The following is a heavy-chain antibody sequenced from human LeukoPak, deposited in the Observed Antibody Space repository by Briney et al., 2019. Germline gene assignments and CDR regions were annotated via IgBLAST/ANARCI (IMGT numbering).Heavy chain of an antibody. CDR2: INSDGSST. Sequence: RGSLILGFSVYGFTFSSYWMHWVRQAPGKGLVLVARINSDGSSTSYADSEKRRFTISRDNAKNTMYLKMNSLRAEETAVYYCAKVTGEFEWELHYFDYWGQGTLVTVSS. V-gene: IGHV3-74*01. J-gene: IGHJ4*02. CDR3: AKVTGEFEWELHYFDY. D-gene: IGHD1-26*01. CDR1: GFTFSSYW.